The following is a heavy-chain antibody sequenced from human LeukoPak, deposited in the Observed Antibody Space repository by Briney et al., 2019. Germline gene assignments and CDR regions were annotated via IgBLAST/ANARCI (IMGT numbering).Heavy chain of an antibody. CDR2: ISSSGSTI. D-gene: IGHD3-16*01. Sequence: GGSLRLSCAASGFTFSDYYMSWIRQAPGKGLEWVSYISSSGSTIYYADSVKGRFTISRDNAKNSLYLQMNSLRDEDTAVYYCARVFGSYQAWGYFDYWGQGTLVTVSS. V-gene: IGHV3-11*04. J-gene: IGHJ4*02. CDR3: ARVFGSYQAWGYFDY. CDR1: GFTFSDYY.